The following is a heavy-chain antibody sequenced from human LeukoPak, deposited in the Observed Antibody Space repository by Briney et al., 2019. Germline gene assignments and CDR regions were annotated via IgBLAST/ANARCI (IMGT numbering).Heavy chain of an antibody. CDR2: ISAGGGST. J-gene: IGHJ4*02. V-gene: IGHV3-23*01. CDR1: GFTFSSYA. CDR3: AKDRVGAYPDYSDY. D-gene: IGHD1-26*01. Sequence: PGGSLRLSCAASGFTFSSYAMSWVRQAPGKGLEWVSAISAGGGSTYYADSVKGRFTISRDNSKNTLYLQMNSLRAEDTAVYYCAKDRVGAYPDYSDYWGQGTLVTVSS.